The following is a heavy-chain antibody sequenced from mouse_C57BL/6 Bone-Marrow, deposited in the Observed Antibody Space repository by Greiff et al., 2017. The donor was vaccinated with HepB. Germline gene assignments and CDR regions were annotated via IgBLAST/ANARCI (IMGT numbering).Heavy chain of an antibody. V-gene: IGHV1-82*01. D-gene: IGHD1-1*02. J-gene: IGHJ4*01. Sequence: VQLVESGPELVKPGASVKISCKASGYAFSSSWMNWVKQRPGKGLEWIGRIYPGDGDTNYNGKFKGKATLTADKSSSTAYMQLSSLTSEDSAVYFCEGLSRAMDYWGQGTSVTVSS. CDR3: EGLSRAMDY. CDR2: IYPGDGDT. CDR1: GYAFSSSW.